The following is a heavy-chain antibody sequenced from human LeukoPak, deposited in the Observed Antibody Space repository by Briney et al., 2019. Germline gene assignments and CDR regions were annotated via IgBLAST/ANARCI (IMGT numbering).Heavy chain of an antibody. CDR1: GFTFSSRDW. D-gene: IGHD2-21*02. CDR2: IKQDGSEK. V-gene: IGHV3-7*01. Sequence: GGSLRLSCVASGFTFSSRDWMTWVRQAPGKGLEWVANIKQDGSEKNYVDSVKGRFTISRDSAKNSLYLQMNSLRAEDTAVYYCARDPPDFPRAEGSDSIFDYWGQGTLVTVSS. J-gene: IGHJ4*02. CDR3: ARDPPDFPRAEGSDSIFDY.